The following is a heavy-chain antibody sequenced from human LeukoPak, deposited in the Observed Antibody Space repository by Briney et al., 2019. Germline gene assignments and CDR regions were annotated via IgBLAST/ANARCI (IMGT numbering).Heavy chain of an antibody. CDR2: ISGSGGST. CDR3: AKAMTTVTTSDY. V-gene: IGHV3-23*01. D-gene: IGHD4-17*01. CDR1: GFTFSSYA. J-gene: IGHJ4*02. Sequence: GGSLRLSCAASGFTFSSYAMSWVRQAPGRGLEWVSAISGSGGSTYYADSVKGRFTISRDNSKNTLYLQMNSLRAEDTAVYYWAKAMTTVTTSDYWGQGTLVTVSS.